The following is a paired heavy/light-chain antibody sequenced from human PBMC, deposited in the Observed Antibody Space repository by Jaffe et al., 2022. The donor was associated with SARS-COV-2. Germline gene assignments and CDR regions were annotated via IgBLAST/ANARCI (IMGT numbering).Light chain of an antibody. V-gene: IGLV1-44*01. CDR3: VTWDDSLNGWV. J-gene: IGLJ3*02. Sequence: QSVLTQPPSASGTPGQRVTISCSGSSSNIGRNTVNWYQQLPGTAPKLLIFNNNQRPSGVPDRFSGSKSGTSASLAISGLQSEDEADYYCVTWDDSLNGWVFGGGTKLTVL. CDR1: SSNIGRNT. CDR2: NNN.
Heavy chain of an antibody. Sequence: EVQLLESGGGLAQPGGSLRLSCAASGFTFSSYPMSWVRQAPGKGLEWVSAISGSGGSIYYADSVKGRFTISRDNSKNTVYLQMNSLRAEDTAVYYCAKVTYYYGSSGYSHFDYWGQGTLVTVSS. CDR1: GFTFSSYP. CDR3: AKVTYYYGSSGYSHFDY. CDR2: ISGSGGSI. J-gene: IGHJ4*02. D-gene: IGHD3-22*01. V-gene: IGHV3-23*01.